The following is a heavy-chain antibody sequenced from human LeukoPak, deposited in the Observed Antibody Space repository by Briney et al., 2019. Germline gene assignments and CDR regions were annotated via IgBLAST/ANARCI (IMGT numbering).Heavy chain of an antibody. CDR2: INHSGST. V-gene: IGHV4-34*01. J-gene: IGHJ4*02. CDR3: AGGNQLLGNY. D-gene: IGHD2-2*01. CDR1: GGSFSGYY. Sequence: SETLSLTCAVYGGSFSGYYWSWIRQPPGKGLEWIGEINHSGSTNYNPSLKSRVTISVDTSKNQFSLKLSSVTAADTAVYYCAGGNQLLGNYWGQGTLVTVSS.